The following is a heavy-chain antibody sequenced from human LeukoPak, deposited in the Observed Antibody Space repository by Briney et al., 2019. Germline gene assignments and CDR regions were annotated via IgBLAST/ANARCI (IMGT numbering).Heavy chain of an antibody. CDR3: AKDDILTGYSLDY. V-gene: IGHV3-30*02. CDR2: IRNDGSNK. J-gene: IGHJ4*02. CDR1: GFTFSGYG. D-gene: IGHD3-9*01. Sequence: PGGSLRLSCAASGFTFSGYGMHWVRQAPGKGLEWVAFIRNDGSNKYYAGSMKGRFTISRDNSKNTLYLQINSLRTEDTAIYYCAKDDILTGYSLDYWGQGTPVTVSS.